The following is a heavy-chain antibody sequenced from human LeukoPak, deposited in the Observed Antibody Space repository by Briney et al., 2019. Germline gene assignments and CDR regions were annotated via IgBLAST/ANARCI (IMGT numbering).Heavy chain of an antibody. Sequence: GGSLRLSCAASGFTFSSYAMSWVRQAPGKGLEWVSAISGSGGSTYYADSVKGRFTISRDDSKNTLYLQMNSLKTEDTAVYYCTTPRRQLEEGYWGQGTLVTVSS. CDR1: GFTFSSYA. D-gene: IGHD6-6*01. V-gene: IGHV3-23*01. J-gene: IGHJ4*02. CDR3: TTPRRQLEEGY. CDR2: ISGSGGST.